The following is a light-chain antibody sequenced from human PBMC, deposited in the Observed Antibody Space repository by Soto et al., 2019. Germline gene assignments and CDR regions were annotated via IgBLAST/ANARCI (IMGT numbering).Light chain of an antibody. V-gene: IGKV4-1*01. J-gene: IGKJ1*01. CDR3: QQYYSAPRT. CDR2: WAS. Sequence: DIVMTQSPDSLAVSLGERATINCKSSQSVFYSSNNKNYLAWYQQKPGQPPKLLIYWASTRESGVPDRFSGSGSGTDFTLTISSLQAADVAVYSCQQYYSAPRTFGQGTKVEI. CDR1: QSVFYSSNNKNY.